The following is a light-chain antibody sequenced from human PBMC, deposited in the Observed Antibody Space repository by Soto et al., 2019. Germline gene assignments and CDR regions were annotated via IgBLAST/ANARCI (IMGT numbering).Light chain of an antibody. V-gene: IGLV2-14*01. CDR2: EVS. CDR3: SSYTSSSTLPYV. J-gene: IGLJ1*01. CDR1: SSDVGGYNY. Sequence: QSVLTQPPSASGSPGQSVTISCTGTSSDVGGYNYVSWYQQHPGKAPKLMIYEVSKRPSGVSNRFSGSKSGNTASLTISGLQAEDEADYYCSSYTSSSTLPYVFGTGTKVTVL.